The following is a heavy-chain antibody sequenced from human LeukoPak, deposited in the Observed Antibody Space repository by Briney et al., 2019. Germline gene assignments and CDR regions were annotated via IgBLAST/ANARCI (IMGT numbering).Heavy chain of an antibody. J-gene: IGHJ4*02. CDR1: GGSISSGGYS. V-gene: IGHV4-30-2*01. D-gene: IGHD4-23*01. CDR2: IYHSGST. Sequence: PSETLSLTCTASGGSISSGGYSWSWIRQPPGKGLEWIGYIYHSGSTYYNPSLKSRVTISVDRSKNQFSLKLSSVTAADTAVYYCARGGNHADFDYWGQGTLVTVSS. CDR3: ARGGNHADFDY.